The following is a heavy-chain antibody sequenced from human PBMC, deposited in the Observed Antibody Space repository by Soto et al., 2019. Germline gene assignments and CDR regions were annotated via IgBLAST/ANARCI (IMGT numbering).Heavy chain of an antibody. Sequence: SETLSLTCTVSGGSISSSNYYFGWIRRPPGKGLEWIGSIYQNGNTYYNLSLKSRVTISVDTSRTHFSLNLKSVTAADTAVYHCAVLDSNVDVWGRGTTVTVSS. CDR2: IYQNGNT. D-gene: IGHD3-3*01. J-gene: IGHJ6*02. CDR3: AVLDSNVDV. CDR1: GGSISSSNYY. V-gene: IGHV4-39*02.